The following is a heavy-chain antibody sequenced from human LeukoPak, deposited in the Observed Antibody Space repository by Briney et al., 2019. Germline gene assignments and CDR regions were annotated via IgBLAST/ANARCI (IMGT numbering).Heavy chain of an antibody. CDR2: ISSSGSTI. CDR3: ARDYYYDSSGYYPGY. J-gene: IGHJ4*02. Sequence: GGSLRLSCAASGFTFSDYYMSWIRQAPGKGLEWVSYISSSGSTIYYADSVKGRFTISGDNAKNSLYLQMNSLRAEDTAVYYCARDYYYDSSGYYPGYWGQGTLVTVSS. V-gene: IGHV3-11*01. D-gene: IGHD3-22*01. CDR1: GFTFSDYY.